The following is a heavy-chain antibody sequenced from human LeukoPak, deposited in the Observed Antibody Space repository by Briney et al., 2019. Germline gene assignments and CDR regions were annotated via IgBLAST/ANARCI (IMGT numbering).Heavy chain of an antibody. J-gene: IGHJ6*03. Sequence: GGSLRLSCAASGFTFSSYEMNWVRQAPGKGLEWVSSISTSSSYIYYADSVKGRFTISRDNAKKSLYLQMNSLRAEDTVVYYCARSFDNYYYYHMDVWGKGTTVTISS. CDR2: ISTSSSYI. CDR1: GFTFSSYE. V-gene: IGHV3-21*01. CDR3: ARSFDNYYYYHMDV. D-gene: IGHD3-10*01.